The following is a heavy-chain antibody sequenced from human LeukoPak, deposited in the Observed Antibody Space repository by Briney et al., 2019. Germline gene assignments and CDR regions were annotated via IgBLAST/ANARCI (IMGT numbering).Heavy chain of an antibody. Sequence: GGSLRLSCAASGFTFSSYAMSWVRQAPGKGLEWVSAISGSGGSTYYADSVKGRFTISRDNSRDTLYLQTNSLRAEDTAVYYCAKGYYDYVWGSYYFDYWGQGTLVTVSS. J-gene: IGHJ4*02. CDR1: GFTFSSYA. D-gene: IGHD3-16*01. CDR2: ISGSGGST. CDR3: AKGYYDYVWGSYYFDY. V-gene: IGHV3-23*01.